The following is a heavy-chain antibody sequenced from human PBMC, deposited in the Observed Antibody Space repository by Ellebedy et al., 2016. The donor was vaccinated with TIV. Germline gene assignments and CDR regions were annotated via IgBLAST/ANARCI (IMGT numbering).Heavy chain of an antibody. CDR3: ARDESRYGGNSGAY. Sequence: ASVKVSCKASGYTFTSYDISWVRQAPGHGLEWMGWINPNSGGTNYAQKFQGRVTMTRDTSISTAYMELSRLRSDDTAVYYCARDESRYGGNSGAYWGQGTLVTVSS. J-gene: IGHJ4*02. CDR1: GYTFTSYD. CDR2: INPNSGGT. V-gene: IGHV1-2*02. D-gene: IGHD4-23*01.